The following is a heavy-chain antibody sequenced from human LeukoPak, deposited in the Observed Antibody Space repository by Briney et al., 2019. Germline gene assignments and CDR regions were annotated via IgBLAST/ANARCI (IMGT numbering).Heavy chain of an antibody. CDR3: ARESGSYLWRSWLNP. D-gene: IGHD3-16*01. J-gene: IGHJ5*02. CDR1: GFTFSDSS. CDR2: ITTSSSYI. V-gene: IGHV3-21*06. Sequence: PGGSLRLSCAASGFTFSDSSMTWVRQAPGKGLEWVSSITTSSSYIYFADSLKGRFTISRDNAKNSLYLQMTSLRADDTAVYYCARESGSYLWRSWLNPWGQGTLVTVSS.